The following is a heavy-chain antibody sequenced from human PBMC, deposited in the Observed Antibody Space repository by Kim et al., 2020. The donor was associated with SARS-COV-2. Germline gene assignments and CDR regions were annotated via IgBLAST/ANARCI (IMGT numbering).Heavy chain of an antibody. V-gene: IGHV4-61*02. J-gene: IGHJ2*01. CDR3: ARDMVVIHHLYWYFDL. D-gene: IGHD3-22*01. CDR1: GGSISSGSYY. CDR2: IYTSGST. Sequence: SETLSLTCTVSGGSISSGSYYWSWIRQPAGKGLEWIGRIYTSGSTNYNPSLKSRVTISVDTSKNQFSLKLSSVTAADTAVYYCARDMVVIHHLYWYFDLWGRGTLVTVSS.